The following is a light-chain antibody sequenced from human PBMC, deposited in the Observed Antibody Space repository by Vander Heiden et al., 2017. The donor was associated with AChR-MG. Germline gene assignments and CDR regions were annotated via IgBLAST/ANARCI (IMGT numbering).Light chain of an antibody. CDR3: SSYSSSSTWV. CDR1: SSDVGSYNR. Sequence: QSALTQPPSVSGSPGQSVPISCTGTSSDVGSYNRVSWYQQPPGTAPKVMIYDVSNRPSGVPDRFSGSKSGNTASLTISGLQAEDDADYYCSSYSSSSTWVLGGGTKLTVL. J-gene: IGLJ3*02. V-gene: IGLV2-18*02. CDR2: DVS.